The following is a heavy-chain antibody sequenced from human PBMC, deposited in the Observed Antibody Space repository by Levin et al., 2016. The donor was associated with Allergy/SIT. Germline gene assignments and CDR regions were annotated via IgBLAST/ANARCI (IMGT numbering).Heavy chain of an antibody. CDR3: ARTPVGWADYYYMDV. CDR2: IYYSGST. J-gene: IGHJ6*03. Sequence: WIRQPPGKGLEWIGSIYYSGSTYYNPSLKSRVTISVDTSKNQFSLKLSSVTAADTAVYYCARTPVGWADYYYMDVWGKGTTVTVSS. V-gene: IGHV4-39*01. D-gene: IGHD3-16*01.